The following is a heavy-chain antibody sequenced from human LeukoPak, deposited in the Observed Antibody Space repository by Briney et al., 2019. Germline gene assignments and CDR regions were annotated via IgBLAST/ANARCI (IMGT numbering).Heavy chain of an antibody. J-gene: IGHJ6*02. Sequence: SETLSLTCTVSGGSISSYYWSWIRQPPGKGLEWIGYIYYSGSTNYNPSLKSRVTISVDTSKNQFSLKLSSVTAADTAVYYCARHSLAAADYYGMDVWGQGTTVTVSS. CDR3: ARHSLAAADYYGMDV. CDR2: IYYSGST. CDR1: GGSISSYY. V-gene: IGHV4-59*08. D-gene: IGHD6-13*01.